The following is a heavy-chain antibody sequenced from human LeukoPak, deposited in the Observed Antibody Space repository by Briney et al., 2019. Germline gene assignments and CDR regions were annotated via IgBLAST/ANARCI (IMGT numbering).Heavy chain of an antibody. V-gene: IGHV3-43*02. CDR3: AKDMYSSSSSYFDY. Sequence: SGGSLRLSCAAAGFTFDDYAMHWVRQVPGKGLELVSLISGDGDYTYYADSVKGRFTISRDNSKYSLYLQMNSLRTEDTALYYCAKDMYSSSSSYFDYWGQGTLVTVSS. D-gene: IGHD6-6*01. CDR2: ISGDGDYT. CDR1: GFTFDDYA. J-gene: IGHJ4*02.